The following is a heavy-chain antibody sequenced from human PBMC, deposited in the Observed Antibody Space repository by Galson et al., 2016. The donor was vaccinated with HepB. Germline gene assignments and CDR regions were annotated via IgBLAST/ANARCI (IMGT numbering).Heavy chain of an antibody. Sequence: SLRLSCAASGFTFNTYSVNWVRLAPGKGLEWVSSIIGTGGDIYYADSLKGRFTISRDNARNSLSLQMSGLRAEDTAVYYCARGTYRSSRGWANDAFDLWGQGTMVTVSS. J-gene: IGHJ3*01. V-gene: IGHV3-21*01. CDR3: ARGTYRSSRGWANDAFDL. CDR1: GFTFNTYS. CDR2: IIGTGGDI. D-gene: IGHD6-19*01.